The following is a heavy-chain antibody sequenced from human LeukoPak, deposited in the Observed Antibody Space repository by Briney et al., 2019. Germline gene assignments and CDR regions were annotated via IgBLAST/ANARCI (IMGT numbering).Heavy chain of an antibody. J-gene: IGHJ4*02. D-gene: IGHD5-18*01. CDR3: ARVELDTAMVPFDY. CDR1: GFTFSSYE. Sequence: GGSLRLSCAASGFTFSSYEMNWVRQAPGKGLEWVSYISSSGSTIYYADSVKGRFTISRDNAKNSLYLQRNSLRAEDTAVYYCARVELDTAMVPFDYWGQGTLVTVSS. V-gene: IGHV3-48*03. CDR2: ISSSGSTI.